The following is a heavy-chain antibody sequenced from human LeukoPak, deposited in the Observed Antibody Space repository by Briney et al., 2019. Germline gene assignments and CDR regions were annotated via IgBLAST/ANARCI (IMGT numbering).Heavy chain of an antibody. CDR3: ARDAGSGSYYFDY. CDR2: IYYSGST. CDR1: GASLSTYY. D-gene: IGHD1-26*01. V-gene: IGHV4-59*01. Sequence: SETLSLTCTVSGASLSTYYWSWIRQPPRKGLEWIGYIYYSGSTNYSPSLKSRVTISVDTSKNQFSLKLSSVTAADTAVYYCARDAGSGSYYFDYWGQGTLVSVSS. J-gene: IGHJ4*02.